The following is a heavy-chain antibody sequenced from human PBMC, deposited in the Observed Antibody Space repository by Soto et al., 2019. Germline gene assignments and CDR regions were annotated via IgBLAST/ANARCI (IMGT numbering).Heavy chain of an antibody. V-gene: IGHV1-2*02. J-gene: IGHJ6*02. D-gene: IGHD2-15*01. CDR1: GYSFAGYF. CDR2: INPNNGDT. CDR3: ARDFVGVVMDYGMDV. Sequence: QVQLVQSGAEVKKPGASVKVSCKTSGYSFAGYFVHWVRQAPGQGLEWMGWINPNNGDTSYSQKFQGRVSMTRDTPINTGYVELSSLTSDDTAVYYCARDFVGVVMDYGMDVWGQGTTVTVSS.